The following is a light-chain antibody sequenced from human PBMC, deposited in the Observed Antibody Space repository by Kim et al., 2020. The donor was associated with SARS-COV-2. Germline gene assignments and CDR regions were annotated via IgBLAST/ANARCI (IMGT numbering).Light chain of an antibody. CDR1: SGSIASTN. V-gene: IGLV6-57*01. CDR3: QSFDSNIQV. J-gene: IGLJ3*02. Sequence: GTTVTIPCTRSSGSIASTNVQWYQQRPGTSPTAVIFENNQRPSGVPDRFSGSIDGSSNSASLTISGLKTEDEADYYCQSFDSNIQVFGGGTQLTVL. CDR2: ENN.